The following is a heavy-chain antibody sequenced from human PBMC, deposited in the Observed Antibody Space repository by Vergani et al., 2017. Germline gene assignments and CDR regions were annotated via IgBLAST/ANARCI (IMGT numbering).Heavy chain of an antibody. CDR2: IIPLFGTA. J-gene: IGHJ3*02. Sequence: QVQLVQSGAEVKKPGSSVKVSCQASGGTFSSYAISWVRPAPGQGLEWMGGIIPLFGTAHYGQKFQGRVTITADVATSTADMGLSSLRSEDTAVYYCARRGNGGWNSGYDSAAFDIWGQGTMVTVSS. D-gene: IGHD5-12*01. CDR1: GGTFSSYA. V-gene: IGHV1-69*01. CDR3: ARRGNGGWNSGYDSAAFDI.